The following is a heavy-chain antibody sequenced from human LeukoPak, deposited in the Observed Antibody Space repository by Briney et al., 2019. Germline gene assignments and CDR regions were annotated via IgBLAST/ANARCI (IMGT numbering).Heavy chain of an antibody. D-gene: IGHD2-2*01. Sequence: PGGSLRLSCTASGFTFGYHAINWVRQAPGKGLEWVSYISSSGSSIYYADSVKGRFTISRDNAKNSLYLQMNSLRAEDTAVYYCARDPRCSSMSCYRSSFYGMDVWGQGTTVTVSS. J-gene: IGHJ6*02. V-gene: IGHV3-48*03. CDR3: ARDPRCSSMSCYRSSFYGMDV. CDR1: GFTFGYHA. CDR2: ISSSGSSI.